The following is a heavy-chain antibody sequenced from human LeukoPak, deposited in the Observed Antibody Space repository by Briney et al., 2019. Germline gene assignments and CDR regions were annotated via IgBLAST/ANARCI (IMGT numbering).Heavy chain of an antibody. CDR1: GGSISSSSYY. Sequence: SETLSLTCTVSGGSISSSSYYWGWIRQPPGKGLEWIGSIYYSGSTYYNPSLKSRVTISVDTSKNQFSLKLSSVTAADTAVYYCARGSQSRWELLDFDYWGQGTLVTVSS. J-gene: IGHJ4*02. CDR3: ARGSQSRWELLDFDY. V-gene: IGHV4-39*07. CDR2: IYYSGST. D-gene: IGHD1-26*01.